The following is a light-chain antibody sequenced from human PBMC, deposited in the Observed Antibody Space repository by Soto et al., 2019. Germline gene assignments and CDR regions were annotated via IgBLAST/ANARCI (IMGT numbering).Light chain of an antibody. J-gene: IGLJ3*02. Sequence: QSALTQPASVSGSPGQSITISCTGNSSDVGGYNYVSWYQQHPGKAPKLMIYEVSNRPSGVSNRFSGSKSGNTASLTISGLQAEDEADYYCSSYTSSSTHWVFGGGTKVPVL. CDR1: SSDVGGYNY. CDR2: EVS. V-gene: IGLV2-14*01. CDR3: SSYTSSSTHWV.